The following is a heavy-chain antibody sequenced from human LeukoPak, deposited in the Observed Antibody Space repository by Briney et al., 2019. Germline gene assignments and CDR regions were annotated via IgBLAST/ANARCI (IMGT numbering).Heavy chain of an antibody. CDR3: ARSRQPTYGDAFDI. CDR2: IIPIFGTA. V-gene: IGHV1-69*05. Sequence: ASVKVSCKASGGTFSSYAISWVRQAPGQGLEWMGGIIPIFGTANYAQKFQGRVTITRNTSISTAYMELSSLRSEDTAVYYCARSRQPTYGDAFDIWGQGTMVTVSS. CDR1: GGTFSSYA. J-gene: IGHJ3*02. D-gene: IGHD2/OR15-2a*01.